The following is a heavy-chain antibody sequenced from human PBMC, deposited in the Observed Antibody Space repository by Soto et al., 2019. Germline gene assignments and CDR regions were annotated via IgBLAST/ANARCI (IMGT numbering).Heavy chain of an antibody. CDR2: IKSKTDGGTT. CDR1: GFTFSNAW. Sequence: GGSLRLSCAASGFTFSNAWMNWVRQAPGKGLEWVGRIKSKTDGGTTDYAAPVKGRFTISRDDSKNTLYLQMNSLKTEDTAVYYCTTDIYYYDSSGYYNYFDYWGQGTLVTVSS. CDR3: TTDIYYYDSSGYYNYFDY. D-gene: IGHD3-22*01. J-gene: IGHJ4*02. V-gene: IGHV3-15*07.